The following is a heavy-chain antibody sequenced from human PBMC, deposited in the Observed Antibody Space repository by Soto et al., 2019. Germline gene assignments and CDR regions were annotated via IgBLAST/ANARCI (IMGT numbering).Heavy chain of an antibody. CDR2: MYNTGST. V-gene: IGHV4-59*01. J-gene: IGHJ6*02. CDR3: ARDLWGYCGTDCYPLDV. CDR1: GGSISGYY. D-gene: IGHD2-21*02. Sequence: QVQLQESGPGLVKPSETLSLTCTVSGGSISGYYWSWIRQPPGKGLESIGYMYNTGSTVYNPSFKSRVTISVDTSKNQFSLKLNSVTAADTGVYYCARDLWGYCGTDCYPLDVWGQGTTVTVSS.